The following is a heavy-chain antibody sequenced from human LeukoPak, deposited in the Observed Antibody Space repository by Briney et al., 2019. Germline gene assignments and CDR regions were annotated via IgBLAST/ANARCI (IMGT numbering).Heavy chain of an antibody. V-gene: IGHV5-51*01. CDR1: GYSFTTYW. J-gene: IGHJ5*02. D-gene: IGHD1-14*01. Sequence: PGESLQISCKGSGYSFTTYWIGWVRQVPGKGREWMGIIYPGTSDTHYTPPFQGQVTISVDKSTSTAYLQWSSLKASDTAMYYCAWRKYFSTWFEPWGQGTLVTVSS. CDR3: AWRKYFSTWFEP. CDR2: IYPGTSDT.